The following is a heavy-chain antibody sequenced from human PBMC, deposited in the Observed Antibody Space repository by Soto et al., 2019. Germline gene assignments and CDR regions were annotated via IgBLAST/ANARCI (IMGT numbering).Heavy chain of an antibody. J-gene: IGHJ4*02. CDR3: ARRYGSSFDY. D-gene: IGHD5-12*01. CDR1: SGSISSYY. Sequence: ETLSLTCTVSSGSISSYYWSWIRQPPGKGLEWIGYIYYSGSTNYNPSLKSRVTISVDTSKNQFSLKLSSVTAADTAVYYCARRYGSSFDYWGQGTLVTVSS. V-gene: IGHV4-59*08. CDR2: IYYSGST.